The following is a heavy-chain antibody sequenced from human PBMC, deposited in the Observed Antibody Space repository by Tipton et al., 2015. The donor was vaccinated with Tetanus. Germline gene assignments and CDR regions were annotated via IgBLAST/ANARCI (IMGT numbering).Heavy chain of an antibody. J-gene: IGHJ5*02. D-gene: IGHD3-10*01. V-gene: IGHV4-31*03. Sequence: TLSLTCTVSGGSISSGTYYWSWIRQHPGKGLEWIGHIYNSGSTYYNPSLKSRVAISLDTSKNQFSLNLSSVTAADTAVYYCARVLGSRMIRGVITPRPFDPWGQGTLVTVTA. CDR1: GGSISSGTYY. CDR3: ARVLGSRMIRGVITPRPFDP. CDR2: IYNSGST.